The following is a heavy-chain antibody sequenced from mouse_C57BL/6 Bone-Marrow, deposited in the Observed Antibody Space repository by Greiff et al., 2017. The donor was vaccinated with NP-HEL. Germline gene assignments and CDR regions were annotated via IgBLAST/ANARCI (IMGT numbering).Heavy chain of an antibody. V-gene: IGHV5-16*01. J-gene: IGHJ4*01. Sequence: EVNLVESEGGLVQPGSSMKLSCTASGFTFSDYSMAWVRQVPEKGLEWVANINYDGSSNYYLASLQIRFILSRDNAKTILYLHMSSLNSEDTATYYCAREGGLLRRTYAMDYWGQGTSVTVSS. CDR3: AREGGLLRRTYAMDY. CDR2: INYDGSSN. D-gene: IGHD1-1*01. CDR1: GFTFSDYS.